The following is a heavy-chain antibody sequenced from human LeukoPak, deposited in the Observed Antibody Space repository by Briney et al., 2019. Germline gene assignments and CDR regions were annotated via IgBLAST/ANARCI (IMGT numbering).Heavy chain of an antibody. CDR3: PGFNTVDY. J-gene: IGHJ4*02. CDR2: INHSGST. D-gene: IGHD1-14*01. CDR1: GGSFSGYY. V-gene: IGHV4-34*01. Sequence: RASETLSLTCAVYGGSFSGYYWSWIRQPPGKGLEWIGEINHSGSTNYNPSLKSRVTISVDTSKNQFSLKLISVTAADTAVYYCPGFNTVDYWGQGTLVTVSS.